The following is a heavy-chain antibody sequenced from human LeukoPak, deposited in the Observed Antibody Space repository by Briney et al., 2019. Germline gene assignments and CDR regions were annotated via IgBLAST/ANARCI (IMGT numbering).Heavy chain of an antibody. J-gene: IGHJ3*02. CDR2: IYPGDSET. D-gene: IGHD2-2*01. CDR3: ARRAYCSSTSCYPTDI. CDR1: GYSFTSYW. V-gene: IGHV5-51*01. Sequence: GESLKISSKGSGYSFTSYWIGWVRQMPGKGLEWMGIIYPGDSETRYSPSFQGQVTISADKSISTAYLQWSSLKASDTAMYYCARRAYCSSTSCYPTDIWGQGTMVTVSS.